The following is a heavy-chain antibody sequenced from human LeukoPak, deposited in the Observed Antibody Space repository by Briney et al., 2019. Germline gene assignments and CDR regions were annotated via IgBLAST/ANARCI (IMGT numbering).Heavy chain of an antibody. CDR2: IRYDGSDK. Sequence: PGGSLRLSCAASGFTFSSYGMHWVRQAPGKGLEWVAFIRYDGSDKYYADSVKGRFTISRDNSKNTLYLQMNSLRAEDTAVYYCARGHDYGDNGPIFDYWGQGTLVTVSS. CDR3: ARGHDYGDNGPIFDY. J-gene: IGHJ4*02. CDR1: GFTFSSYG. V-gene: IGHV3-30*02. D-gene: IGHD4-17*01.